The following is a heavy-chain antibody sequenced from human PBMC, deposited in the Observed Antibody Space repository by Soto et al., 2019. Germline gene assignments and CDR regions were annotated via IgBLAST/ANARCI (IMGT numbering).Heavy chain of an antibody. Sequence: EVQLVESGGGLVQPGRSLRLSCAASGFTFDDYAMHWVRQAPGKGLEWVSGISWNSGSIGYADSVKGRFTISRDNAKNSLYLLMNSLRAEDTALYYCAKCGGFGTTIFYYDYWGQGSLVSVSS. J-gene: IGHJ4*02. CDR3: AKCGGFGTTIFYYDY. D-gene: IGHD3-10*01. V-gene: IGHV3-9*01. CDR1: GFTFDDYA. CDR2: ISWNSGSI.